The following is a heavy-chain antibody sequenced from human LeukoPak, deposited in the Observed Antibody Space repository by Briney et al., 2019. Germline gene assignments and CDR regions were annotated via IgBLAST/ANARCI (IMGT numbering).Heavy chain of an antibody. J-gene: IGHJ4*02. D-gene: IGHD1-26*01. CDR2: IYYSGST. CDR1: GGSISSGGYY. Sequence: SETLSLTCTVSGGSISSGGYYWSWIRQHPGKGLEWIGYIYYSGSTYYNPSLKSRVTISVDTSKNQFSLKLSSVTAADTAVYYCARAGATSYYFDYWGQGTLVTVSS. CDR3: ARAGATSYYFDY. V-gene: IGHV4-31*03.